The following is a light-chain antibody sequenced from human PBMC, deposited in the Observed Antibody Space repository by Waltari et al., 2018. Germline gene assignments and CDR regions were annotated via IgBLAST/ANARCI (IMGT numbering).Light chain of an antibody. CDR1: QSLLHSNGYNY. V-gene: IGKV2-28*01. J-gene: IGKJ5*01. Sequence: DIVMTQSPLSLPVTPGEPASISCRSSQSLLHSNGYNYLDWYLQKPWQSPQLLIYLGSNRASGVPDRFSGSGSGTDFTLKISRVEAEDVGVYYCMQALQTPIFGQGTRLEIK. CDR3: MQALQTPI. CDR2: LGS.